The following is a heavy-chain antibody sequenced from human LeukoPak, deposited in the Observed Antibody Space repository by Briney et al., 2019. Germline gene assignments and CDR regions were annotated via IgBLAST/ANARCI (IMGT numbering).Heavy chain of an antibody. CDR2: IDPSGGST. D-gene: IGHD3-22*01. Sequence: EASVKVSCKASGYTFTNYDIHWVRQAPGQGLEWMGMIDPSGGSTSYAQKFQGRVTITRDTSTSTVYMELSSLRSEDTAVYYCARGATYYYDSSGYYEPYFDYWGQGTLVTVSS. CDR1: GYTFTNYD. J-gene: IGHJ4*02. CDR3: ARGATYYYDSSGYYEPYFDY. V-gene: IGHV1-46*01.